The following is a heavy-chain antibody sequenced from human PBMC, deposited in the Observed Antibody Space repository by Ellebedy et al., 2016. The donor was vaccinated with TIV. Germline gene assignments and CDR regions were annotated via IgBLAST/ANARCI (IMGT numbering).Heavy chain of an antibody. Sequence: SETLSLTXTVSGGSISSYYWSWIRQPPGKGLEWIGYIYYSGSTNYNPSLKSRVTISVDTSKNQFSLKLSSVTAADTAVYYCARHISWGAVATLGSAFDIWGQGTMVTVSS. J-gene: IGHJ3*02. CDR3: ARHISWGAVATLGSAFDI. D-gene: IGHD5-12*01. V-gene: IGHV4-59*08. CDR2: IYYSGST. CDR1: GGSISSYY.